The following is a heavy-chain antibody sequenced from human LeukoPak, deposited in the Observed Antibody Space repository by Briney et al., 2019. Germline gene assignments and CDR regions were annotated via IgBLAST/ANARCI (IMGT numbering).Heavy chain of an antibody. V-gene: IGHV4-39*01. CDR1: GGSIGSSSYY. Sequence: SETLSLTCTVSGGSIGSSSYYWGWIRQPPGKGLEWIGSIYYSGSTYYNPSLKSRVTISVDTSKNQFSLKLSSVTAADTAVYYCARHHYDFWSGYPNWFDPWGQGTLVTVSS. J-gene: IGHJ5*02. CDR2: IYYSGST. D-gene: IGHD3-3*01. CDR3: ARHHYDFWSGYPNWFDP.